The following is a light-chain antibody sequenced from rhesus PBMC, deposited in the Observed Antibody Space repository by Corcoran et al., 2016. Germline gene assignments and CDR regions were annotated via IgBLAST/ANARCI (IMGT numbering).Light chain of an antibody. Sequence: DVVMTQSPLSLPITPGQPASISCRSSQSLVHSDGNTYLSWYHQKPGQPPNLLIYKVSDRFPGVPDKFSGSGAGTDVTLKISRVEAEGVGVDYCGQGTKVPYSFGQGTKVEIK. CDR1: QSLVHSDGNTY. CDR2: KVS. CDR3: GQGTKVPYS. J-gene: IGKJ2*01. V-gene: IGKV2-62*02.